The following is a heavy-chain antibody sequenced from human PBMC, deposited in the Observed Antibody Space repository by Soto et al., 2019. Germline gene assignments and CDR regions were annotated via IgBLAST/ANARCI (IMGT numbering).Heavy chain of an antibody. CDR2: IRPYSGNT. CDR1: GYIFVNYG. V-gene: IGHV1-18*01. CDR3: AMLDNYVTPTPQDV. Sequence: QVQLVQSGDEVRKAGSSVKVSCKASGYIFVNYGIAWVRQAPGQGLEWMGWIRPYSGNTHYASKVKGRITMTTDTSTSTAYMDLGSLTSDDTAVYYCAMLDNYVTPTPQDVWGQGTTVTVSS. J-gene: IGHJ6*02. D-gene: IGHD3-16*01.